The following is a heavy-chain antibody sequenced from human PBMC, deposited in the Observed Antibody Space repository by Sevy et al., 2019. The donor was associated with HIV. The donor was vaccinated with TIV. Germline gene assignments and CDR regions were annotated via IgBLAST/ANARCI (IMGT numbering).Heavy chain of an antibody. CDR1: GFTFTRYT. J-gene: IGHJ4*02. D-gene: IGHD2-8*01. V-gene: IGHV3-23*01. Sequence: GGSLRLSCMTSGFTFTRYTMTWVRQAPGKGLEWVSNFCFGDGKMYYADSVKGRFTFSRDISKNTVYLQMNSLRADDTAVYYCAREGCTKPHDYWGQGTLVTVSS. CDR3: AREGCTKPHDY. CDR2: FCFGDGKM.